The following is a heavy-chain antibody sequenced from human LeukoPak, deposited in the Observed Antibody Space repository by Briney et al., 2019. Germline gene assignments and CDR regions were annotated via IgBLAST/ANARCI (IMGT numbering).Heavy chain of an antibody. J-gene: IGHJ4*02. CDR3: AKLAVAGPGVDY. V-gene: IGHV3-30*02. Sequence: PGGSLRLSCAASGITFSSYGMHWVRQAPGKGLEWVAFIRYDGSNKYYADSVKGRFTISRDNSKNTLYLQMNSLRAEDTAVYYCAKLAVAGPGVDYWGQGTLVTVSS. D-gene: IGHD6-19*01. CDR1: GITFSSYG. CDR2: IRYDGSNK.